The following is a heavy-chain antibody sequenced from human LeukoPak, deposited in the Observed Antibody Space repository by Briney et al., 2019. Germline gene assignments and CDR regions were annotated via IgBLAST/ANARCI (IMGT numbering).Heavy chain of an antibody. V-gene: IGHV3-48*01. CDR2: ISSSSGTTI. CDR1: GFTFSSFN. J-gene: IGHJ4*02. CDR3: ARGRIWGISAAGSNFDF. D-gene: IGHD6-13*01. Sequence: GGSLRLSCAASGFTFSSFNINWVRQAPGKGLEWISYISSSSGTTIYYADSVKGRFTVSRDNAKSSLYLQMNSLRAEDTAVYYCARGRIWGISAAGSNFDFWGQGTLVTVSS.